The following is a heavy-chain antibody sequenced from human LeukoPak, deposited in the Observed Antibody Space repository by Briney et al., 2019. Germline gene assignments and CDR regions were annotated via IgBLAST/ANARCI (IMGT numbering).Heavy chain of an antibody. CDR3: ARDLFAAAGIFDY. CDR1: GYTFGIYG. D-gene: IGHD6-13*01. J-gene: IGHJ4*02. V-gene: IGHV1-18*01. Sequence: ASVKVSCKASGYTFGIYGISWVRQAPGQGLEWMAWISPYDGDTNYAQKFEGRVTMTTETSTNTAYMELSRLRSDDTAVYYCARDLFAAAGIFDYWGQGTLVTVSS. CDR2: ISPYDGDT.